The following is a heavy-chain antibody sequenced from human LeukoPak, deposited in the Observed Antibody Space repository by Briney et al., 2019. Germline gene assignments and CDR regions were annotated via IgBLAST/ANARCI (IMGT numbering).Heavy chain of an antibody. CDR3: AKPYCNDGVCYFDY. J-gene: IGHJ4*02. CDR2: IRYDGSNK. D-gene: IGHD2-8*01. CDR1: GFTVSSNY. V-gene: IGHV3-30*02. Sequence: GGSLRLSCAASGFTVSSNYMSWVRQAPGKGLEWVAFIRYDGSNKYYADSVKGRFTISGDNSKNTLYLQMNSLRAEDTAVYYCAKPYCNDGVCYFDYWGQGTLVTVSS.